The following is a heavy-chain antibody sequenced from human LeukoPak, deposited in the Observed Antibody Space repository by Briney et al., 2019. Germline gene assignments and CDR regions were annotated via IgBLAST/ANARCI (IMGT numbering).Heavy chain of an antibody. CDR2: IGAYNGNT. D-gene: IGHD3-10*01. J-gene: IGHJ6*02. CDR3: ASNGVSHRWFGEFSPTYYYYYGMDV. Sequence: GASVKVSCKASGYTFTSYGISWVRQAPGQGLEWMGWIGAYNGNTNYAQKLQGRVTMTTDTSTSTAYMELRSLRSDDTAVYYCASNGVSHRWFGEFSPTYYYYYGMDVWGQGTTVTVSS. CDR1: GYTFTSYG. V-gene: IGHV1-18*01.